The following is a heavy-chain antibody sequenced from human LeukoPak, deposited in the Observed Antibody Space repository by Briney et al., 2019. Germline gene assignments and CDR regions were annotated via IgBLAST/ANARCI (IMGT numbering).Heavy chain of an antibody. V-gene: IGHV3-23*01. CDR3: AKLHGDYPSSDY. CDR1: GFTFSSHA. J-gene: IGHJ4*02. D-gene: IGHD4-17*01. CDR2: ISGSGGST. Sequence: PGGSLRLSCAASGFTFSSHAMSWVRQAPGKGLEWVSAISGSGGSTYYADSVKGRFTISRDNSKNTLYLQMNSLRAEDTAVYYCAKLHGDYPSSDYWGQGTLVTVSS.